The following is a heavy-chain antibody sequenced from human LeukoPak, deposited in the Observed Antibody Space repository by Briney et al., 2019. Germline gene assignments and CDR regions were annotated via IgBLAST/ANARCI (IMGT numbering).Heavy chain of an antibody. J-gene: IGHJ3*02. Sequence: PGGSLRLSCAASGFTFDDYAMHWVRQAPGKGLEWVSLISWDGGSTYYADSVKGRFTISRDNSKNSLYLQMNSLRAEDTALYYCAKDMEPRSGYYSFDAFDIWGQGTMVTVSS. CDR3: AKDMEPRSGYYSFDAFDI. V-gene: IGHV3-43D*03. D-gene: IGHD3-22*01. CDR1: GFTFDDYA. CDR2: ISWDGGST.